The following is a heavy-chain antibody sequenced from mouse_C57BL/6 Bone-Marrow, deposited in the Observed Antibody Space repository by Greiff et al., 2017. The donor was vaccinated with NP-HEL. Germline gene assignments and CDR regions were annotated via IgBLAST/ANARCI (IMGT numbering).Heavy chain of an antibody. CDR3: ARSDYYGSRYFDY. J-gene: IGHJ2*01. V-gene: IGHV1-82*01. D-gene: IGHD1-1*01. CDR1: GYAFSSSW. CDR2: IYPGDGDT. Sequence: VQLQQSGPELVKPGASVKISCKASGYAFSSSWMNWVKQRPGKGLEWIGRIYPGDGDTNYNGKFKGKATLTADKSSSTAYMQLSSLTSEDPAVYFCARSDYYGSRYFDYWGQGTTLTVSS.